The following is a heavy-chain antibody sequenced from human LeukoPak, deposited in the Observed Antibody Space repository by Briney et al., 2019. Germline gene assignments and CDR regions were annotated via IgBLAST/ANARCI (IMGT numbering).Heavy chain of an antibody. CDR1: GLTFDYDW. J-gene: IGHJ4*02. V-gene: IGHV3-7*01. CDR2: IKVSGSEK. Sequence: PGGSLRLSCAASGLTFDYDWMTWVRQPPGKGLEWLANIKVSGSEKYYVDSVKGRFTISRDNAKNSLYLQMNSLRVEDTAVYYCARGWGERGKCRGGYCNNPQFDYWGRGTLVTVSS. D-gene: IGHD2-21*02. CDR3: ARGWGERGKCRGGYCNNPQFDY.